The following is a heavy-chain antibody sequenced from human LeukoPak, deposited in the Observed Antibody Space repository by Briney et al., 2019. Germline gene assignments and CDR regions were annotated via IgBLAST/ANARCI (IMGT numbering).Heavy chain of an antibody. CDR1: GGSISSGDFY. J-gene: IGHJ4*02. CDR2: IYYSGNT. Sequence: SETLSLTCIVSGGSISSGDFYWSWIRQPPGKGLEWIGHIYYSGNTYYNPSLQSRVTISVDTSKNQFSLKLSSVTAADTAVYYCASAMVRGELICYWGQGTLVTVSS. V-gene: IGHV4-30-4*01. D-gene: IGHD3-10*01. CDR3: ASAMVRGELICY.